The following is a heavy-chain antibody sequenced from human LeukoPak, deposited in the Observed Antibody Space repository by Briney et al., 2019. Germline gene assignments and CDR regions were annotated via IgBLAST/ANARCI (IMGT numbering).Heavy chain of an antibody. Sequence: KTSETLSLTCTVSGGSISSYYWSWIRQPAGKGLEWIGRIYTSGSTNYNPSLKSRVTMSVDTSKNQFSLRLSSVTAADTAVYYCARDGHYHDSSGYYSYFDYWGQGTLVTVSS. V-gene: IGHV4-4*07. CDR2: IYTSGST. D-gene: IGHD3-22*01. CDR3: ARDGHYHDSSGYYSYFDY. CDR1: GGSISSYY. J-gene: IGHJ4*02.